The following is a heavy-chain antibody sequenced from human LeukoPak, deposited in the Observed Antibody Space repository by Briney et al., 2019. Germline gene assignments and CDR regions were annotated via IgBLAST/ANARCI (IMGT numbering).Heavy chain of an antibody. Sequence: PGGSLRLSCAASGFTFSSYWMHGVREAPGKGLVWVSRINSDGSSTSYAESVKDRFTISREIAKNTLHRQMNSLRAEDTAAYYSAREDVSRHSAGGAFQSWGQGTLVTVSS. CDR2: INSDGSST. CDR1: GFTFSSYW. J-gene: IGHJ1*01. CDR3: AREDVSRHSAGGAFQS. D-gene: IGHD3-3*02. V-gene: IGHV3-74*01.